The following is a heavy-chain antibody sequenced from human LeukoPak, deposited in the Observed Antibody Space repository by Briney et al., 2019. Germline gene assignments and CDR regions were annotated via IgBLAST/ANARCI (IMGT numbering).Heavy chain of an antibody. CDR1: GFTFSSYG. CDR3: AKSGYSSGWYEEYYFDY. Sequence: GGSLRLSCAASGFTFSSYGMGWVRQAPGKGPEWVSFIYSDGTTDYADSMKGRFTISRDSSKNTLYLQMNSLRAEDTAVYYCAKSGYSSGWYEEYYFDYWGQGTLVTVSS. CDR2: IYSDGTT. D-gene: IGHD6-19*01. J-gene: IGHJ4*02. V-gene: IGHV3-23*03.